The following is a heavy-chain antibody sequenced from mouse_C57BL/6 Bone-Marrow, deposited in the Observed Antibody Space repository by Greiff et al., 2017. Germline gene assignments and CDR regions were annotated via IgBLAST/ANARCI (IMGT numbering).Heavy chain of an antibody. CDR2: IHPNSGST. Sequence: QVQLKQPGAELVKPGASVKLSCKASGYTFTSYWMHWVKQRPGQGLEWIGMIHPNSGSTNYNEKFKRKATLTVDKSSSTAYMQLSSLTSEDSAVFYGAKEDYYGSSMFDYWNQGTPLTVSS. CDR1: GYTFTSYW. J-gene: IGHJ2*01. CDR3: AKEDYYGSSMFDY. D-gene: IGHD1-1*01. V-gene: IGHV1-64*01.